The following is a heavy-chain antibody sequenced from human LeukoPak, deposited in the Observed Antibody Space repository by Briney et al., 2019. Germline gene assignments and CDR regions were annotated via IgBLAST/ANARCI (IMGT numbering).Heavy chain of an antibody. V-gene: IGHV4-30-2*01. D-gene: IGHD3-22*01. CDR3: ARDIHYYDSSGYYQYWYFDL. CDR1: GGSISSGGYS. CDR2: IYHSGST. Sequence: PSETLSLTCAVSGGSISSGGYSWSWIRQPPGKGLEWIGYIYHSGSTNYNPSLKSRVTISVDRSKNQFSLKLSSVTAADTAVYYCARDIHYYDSSGYYQYWYFDLWGRGTLVTVSS. J-gene: IGHJ2*01.